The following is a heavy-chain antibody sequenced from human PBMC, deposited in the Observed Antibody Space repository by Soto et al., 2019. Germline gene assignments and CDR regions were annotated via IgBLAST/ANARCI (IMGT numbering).Heavy chain of an antibody. V-gene: IGHV1-69*12. D-gene: IGHD3-10*01. CDR2: IIPIFGTA. J-gene: IGHJ6*02. Sequence: QVQLVQSGAEVKKPGSSVKVSCKASGGTFSSYAISWVRQAPGQGLEWMGGIIPIFGTADYAQKFQGRVTITAXAXTXTXXMELSSLRSEDTAVYYCARVANYSGSPQVLYGMDVWGQGTTVTVSS. CDR3: ARVANYSGSPQVLYGMDV. CDR1: GGTFSSYA.